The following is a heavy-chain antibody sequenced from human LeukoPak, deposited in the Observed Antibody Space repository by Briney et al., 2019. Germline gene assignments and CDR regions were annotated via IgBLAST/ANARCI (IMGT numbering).Heavy chain of an antibody. CDR3: AKFGIQLWSHFDY. V-gene: IGHV3-23*01. CDR1: GFTFSSYA. Sequence: QPGGSLRLFCAASGFTFSSYAMSWVRQAPGKGLEWVSAISGSGGSTYYADSVKGRFTISRDNSKNTLYLQMNSLRAEDTAVYYCAKFGIQLWSHFDYWGQGTLVTVSS. J-gene: IGHJ4*02. CDR2: ISGSGGST. D-gene: IGHD5-18*01.